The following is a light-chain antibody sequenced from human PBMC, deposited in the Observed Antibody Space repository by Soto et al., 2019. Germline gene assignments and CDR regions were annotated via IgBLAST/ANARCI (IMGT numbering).Light chain of an antibody. J-gene: IGKJ2*01. CDR3: QQSYSTLDT. CDR1: QSISSY. Sequence: DIQMTQSPSSLSASVGDRVTITCRACQSISSYLNWSQQKPGKAPKLLMYAASSLQSGGPSRFSGSGSGTDFILTISSLQPEDFATYYCQQSYSTLDTFGQGTRLEIK. CDR2: AAS. V-gene: IGKV1-39*01.